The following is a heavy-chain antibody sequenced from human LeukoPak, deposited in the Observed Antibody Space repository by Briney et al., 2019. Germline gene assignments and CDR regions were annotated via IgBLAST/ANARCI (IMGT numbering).Heavy chain of an antibody. D-gene: IGHD3-10*01. CDR2: ISGSGGST. CDR1: GFTFSSYA. Sequence: GGSLRLSCAASGFTFSSYAMSWVRQASGKGLEWVSAISGSGGSTYYADSVKGRFTISRDNSKNTLYLQMNSLRAEDTAVYYCASLVRGVIPSMEFDPWGQGTLVTVSS. V-gene: IGHV3-23*01. CDR3: ASLVRGVIPSMEFDP. J-gene: IGHJ5*02.